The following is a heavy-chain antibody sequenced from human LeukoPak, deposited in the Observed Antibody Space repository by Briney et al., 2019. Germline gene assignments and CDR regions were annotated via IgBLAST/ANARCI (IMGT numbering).Heavy chain of an antibody. J-gene: IGHJ4*02. CDR1: GYTFTGYY. V-gene: IGHV1-2*02. CDR3: ARVSGNGVPAATFDY. CDR2: INPNSSGT. D-gene: IGHD2-2*01. Sequence: GASVKVSCKASGYTFTGYYMHWVRQAPGQGLEWMGWINPNSSGTNYAQKFQGRVTMTRDTSISTAYMELSRLRSDDTAVYYCARVSGNGVPAATFDYWGQGTLVTVSS.